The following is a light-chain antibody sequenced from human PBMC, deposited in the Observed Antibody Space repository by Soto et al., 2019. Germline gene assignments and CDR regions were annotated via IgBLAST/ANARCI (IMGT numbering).Light chain of an antibody. V-gene: IGKV1-5*01. CDR1: QSISSW. Sequence: IRMTQSPSTLSASVGDRVTITCRASQSISSWLAWYQQKPGKAPKLLIYAASTLQSGVPSRFSGSGSGTDFTHTISCLQSEDIATYYCQQYDNLVTFGGGTKVDIK. J-gene: IGKJ4*01. CDR2: AAS. CDR3: QQYDNLVT.